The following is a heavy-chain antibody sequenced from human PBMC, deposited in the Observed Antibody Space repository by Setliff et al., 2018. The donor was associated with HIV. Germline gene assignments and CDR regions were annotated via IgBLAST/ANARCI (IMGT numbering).Heavy chain of an antibody. V-gene: IGHV1-24*01. Sequence: ASVKVSCKISGYTLTELSIHWVRQAPGKGLEWMGVIVPLVGFKKYAQKFQGRATITTDASTTTVYLELSSLNSDDTAVYYCTRGHRDGRNHREEDYWGQGTLVTVSS. J-gene: IGHJ4*02. D-gene: IGHD1-26*01. CDR2: IVPLVGFK. CDR3: TRGHRDGRNHREEDY. CDR1: GYTLTELS.